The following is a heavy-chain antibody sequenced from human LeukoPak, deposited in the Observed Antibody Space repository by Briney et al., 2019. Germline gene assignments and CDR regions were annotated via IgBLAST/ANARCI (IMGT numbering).Heavy chain of an antibody. V-gene: IGHV3-30-3*01. CDR1: GFTFSSYA. J-gene: IGHJ4*02. CDR3: AIPGYSGYHPPDY. Sequence: PGGSLGLSCAASGFTFSSYAMHWVRQAPGKGLEWVAVISYNGSNKYYADSVKSRFTISRDNSKNTLYLQMNSLRAEDTAVYYCAIPGYSGYHPPDYWGQGTLVTVSS. D-gene: IGHD5-12*01. CDR2: ISYNGSNK.